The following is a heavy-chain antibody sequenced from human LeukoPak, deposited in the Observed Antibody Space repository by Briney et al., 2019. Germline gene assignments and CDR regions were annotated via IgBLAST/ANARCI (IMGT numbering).Heavy chain of an antibody. CDR3: ARSRGRGGTRKYYYDSSGYYSWYFDL. CDR2: IYTSGST. V-gene: IGHV4-4*07. J-gene: IGHJ2*01. Sequence: SETLSLTCTVSGGSISSYYWSWIRQPAGKGLEWIGRIYTSGSTNYNPSLKSRVTMSVDTSKNQFSLKLSSVTAAGTAVYYCARSRGRGGTRKYYYDSSGYYSWYFDLWGRGTLVTVSS. CDR1: GGSISSYY. D-gene: IGHD3-22*01.